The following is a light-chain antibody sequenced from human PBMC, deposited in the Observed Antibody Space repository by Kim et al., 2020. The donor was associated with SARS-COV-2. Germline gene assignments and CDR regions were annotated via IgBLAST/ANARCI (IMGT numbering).Light chain of an antibody. V-gene: IGLV2-14*03. CDR3: NSYTSSSILYV. J-gene: IGLJ1*01. CDR1: SSDVGGYNY. CDR2: DVT. Sequence: QSLTISCTGTSSDVGGYNYVSWYQQHPGKAPKLMIYDVTERPSGVSNRFSGSKSGNTASLTISGLQAEDEADYYCNSYTSSSILYVFGTGTKVTVL.